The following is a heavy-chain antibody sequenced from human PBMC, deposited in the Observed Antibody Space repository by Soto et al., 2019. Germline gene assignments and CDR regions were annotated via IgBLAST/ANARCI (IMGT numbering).Heavy chain of an antibody. CDR3: ATYGDYLSYDY. V-gene: IGHV1-8*01. CDR1: GYSFTSYD. J-gene: IGHJ4*02. Sequence: ASVKVSCKASGYSFTSYDINWMRQATGQGLEWMGWMDPNSGDTGYAQKFQGRVTMTRDTSISTAYMELSSLRSDDTALYYCATYGDYLSYDYWGQGTLVTVSS. CDR2: MDPNSGDT. D-gene: IGHD4-17*01.